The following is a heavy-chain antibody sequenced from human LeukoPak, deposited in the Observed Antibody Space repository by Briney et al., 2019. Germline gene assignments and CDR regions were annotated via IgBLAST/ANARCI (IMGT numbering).Heavy chain of an antibody. D-gene: IGHD3-10*01. J-gene: IGHJ3*01. V-gene: IGHV4-4*07. CDR1: GGSISSSY. CDR3: AIGAYYGSGNVFDL. Sequence: SETLSLTCSVSGGSISSSYWSWIRQSAGKGLEWIGRIYSSGSTNYNPSLESRVSMSVDTSKKRFSLNLRSMTAADTALYYCAIGAYYGSGNVFDLWGQGTMVTVSS. CDR2: IYSSGST.